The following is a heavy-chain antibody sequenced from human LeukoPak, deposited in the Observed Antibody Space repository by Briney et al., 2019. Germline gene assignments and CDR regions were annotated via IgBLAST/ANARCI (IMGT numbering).Heavy chain of an antibody. D-gene: IGHD3-3*01. Sequence: GGSLRLSCAASGFTFSSYAMSWVRQAPGKGLEWVSTISGSGDSAYYADSVKGRFTISRDNSKNTLYLQMNSLRDEDTALYYCAIHGGGTIRIEALDVWGQGTMVTISS. V-gene: IGHV3-23*01. CDR2: ISGSGDSA. J-gene: IGHJ3*01. CDR3: AIHGGGTIRIEALDV. CDR1: GFTFSSYA.